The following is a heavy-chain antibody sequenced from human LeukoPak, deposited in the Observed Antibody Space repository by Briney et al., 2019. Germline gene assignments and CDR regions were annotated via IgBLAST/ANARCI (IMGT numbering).Heavy chain of an antibody. CDR3: ARAGDMVRGVIASDY. Sequence: KPSETLSLTCAVYGGSFSGYYWSWIRQPPGKGLEWIGEINHSGSTNYNPSLKSRVTISVDTSKNQFSLKLSSVTAADTAVYYCARAGDMVRGVIASDYWGQGTLVTVSS. D-gene: IGHD3-10*01. V-gene: IGHV4-34*01. CDR1: GGSFSGYY. J-gene: IGHJ4*02. CDR2: INHSGST.